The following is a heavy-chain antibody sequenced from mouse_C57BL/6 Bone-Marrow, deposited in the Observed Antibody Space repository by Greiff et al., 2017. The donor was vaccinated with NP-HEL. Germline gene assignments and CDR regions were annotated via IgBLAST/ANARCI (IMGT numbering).Heavy chain of an antibody. CDR3: ARYSSGSYAMDY. D-gene: IGHD3-2*02. CDR2: INPYNGGT. CDR1: GYTFTDYY. J-gene: IGHJ4*01. Sequence: EVQLQQSGPVLVKPGASVKMSCKASGYTFTDYYMNWVKQSHGKSLEWIGVINPYNGGTSYNQKFKGKATLTVDKSSSTAYMELNSLTSEDSAVYYCARYSSGSYAMDYWGQGTSVTVSS. V-gene: IGHV1-19*01.